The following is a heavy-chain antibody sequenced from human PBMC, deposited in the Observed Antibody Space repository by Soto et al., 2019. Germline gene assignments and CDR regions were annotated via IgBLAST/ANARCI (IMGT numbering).Heavy chain of an antibody. D-gene: IGHD2-15*01. CDR3: ARVGCSGGSCYDFDY. V-gene: IGHV4-61*01. J-gene: IGHJ4*02. CDR1: GGSVSSGSYY. CDR2: IYYSGST. Sequence: SATLSLTCTVSGGSVSSGSYYWSWIRQPPGKGLEWIGYIYYSGSTNYNPSLKSRVTISVDTSKNQFSLKLSSVTAADTAVYYCARVGCSGGSCYDFDYWGQGTLVTVSS.